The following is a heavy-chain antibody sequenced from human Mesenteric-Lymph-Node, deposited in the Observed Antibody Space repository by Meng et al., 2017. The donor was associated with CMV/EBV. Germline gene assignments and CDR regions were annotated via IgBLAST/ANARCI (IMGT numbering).Heavy chain of an antibody. V-gene: IGHV3-21*01. J-gene: IGHJ4*02. CDR2: ISTTSVYI. CDR1: GFTFSRYS. CDR3: ARGGYDFWSGYFPFDS. Sequence: GSLKISCAASGFTFSRYSMNWVRQAPGKGLEWVSSISTTSVYIFYADSLKGRFTISRDNAKNSLYLQMSSLRAEDTAVYYCARGGYDFWSGYFPFDSWGQGTLVTVSS. D-gene: IGHD3-3*01.